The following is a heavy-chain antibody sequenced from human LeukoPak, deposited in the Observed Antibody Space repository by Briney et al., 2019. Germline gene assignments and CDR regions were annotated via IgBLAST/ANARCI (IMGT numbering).Heavy chain of an antibody. CDR2: ISYDGTNK. CDR3: AKDRVWDSGSGSYFDF. V-gene: IGHV3-30*18. CDR1: GFTFSSYG. J-gene: IGHJ4*02. D-gene: IGHD3-10*01. Sequence: PGGSLRLSCAASGFTFSSYGMHWVRQAPGKGLEWVAVISYDGTNKYYADSVKGRFTISRGNSKNTLYLQMNSLRAEDTAVYYCAKDRVWDSGSGSYFDFWGQGTLVTVSS.